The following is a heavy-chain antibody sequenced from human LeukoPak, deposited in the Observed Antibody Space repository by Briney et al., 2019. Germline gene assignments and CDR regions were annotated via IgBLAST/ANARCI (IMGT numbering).Heavy chain of an antibody. D-gene: IGHD3-3*01. CDR2: INPSGGST. CDR3: ARDCTIFGVVPSNWFDP. J-gene: IGHJ5*02. Sequence: ASVKVSCKASGYTFTSYYMHWVRQAPGQGLEWMGIINPSGGSTSYAQKLQGRVTMTRDTSTSTVYMELSSLRSEDTAVYYCARDCTIFGVVPSNWFDPWGQGTLVTVSS. CDR1: GYTFTSYY. V-gene: IGHV1-46*01.